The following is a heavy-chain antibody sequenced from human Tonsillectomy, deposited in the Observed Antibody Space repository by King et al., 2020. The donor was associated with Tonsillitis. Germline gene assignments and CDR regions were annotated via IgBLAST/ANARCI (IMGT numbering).Heavy chain of an antibody. D-gene: IGHD2-2*01. CDR2: MYYSGST. J-gene: IGHJ2*01. CDR1: GGSISSYY. Sequence: QLQESGPGLVKPSETLSLTCTVSGGSISSYYWSWIRPPPGKGLEWIGYMYYSGSTNYNPSLKSRVSISVDTSKKQFSLKLSSVTAADTAVYYCAGVVSGAIPDWYFDLWGRGTLVTVSS. CDR3: AGVVSGAIPDWYFDL. V-gene: IGHV4-59*01.